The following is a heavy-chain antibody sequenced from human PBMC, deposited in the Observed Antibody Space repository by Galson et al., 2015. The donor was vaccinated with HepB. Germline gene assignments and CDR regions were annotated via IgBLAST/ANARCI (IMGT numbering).Heavy chain of an antibody. CDR2: ISGNADTT. CDR3: VKDPQDIIVVPVADAEYFQH. CDR1: GFTFSYYA. J-gene: IGHJ1*01. V-gene: IGHV3-64D*09. D-gene: IGHD2-2*01. Sequence: SLRLSCAASGFTFSYYAMHWVRQAPGKGLEFVSTISGNADTTSYGDSVTGRFTISRDNSKNTLYLHMSSLRAEDTALYYCVKDPQDIIVVPVADAEYFQHWGQGTLVIVSS.